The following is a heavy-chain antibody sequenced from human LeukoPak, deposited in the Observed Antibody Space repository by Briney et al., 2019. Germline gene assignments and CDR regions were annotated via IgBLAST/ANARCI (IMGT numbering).Heavy chain of an antibody. CDR1: GYTFTSYD. D-gene: IGHD5-12*01. CDR2: MNPNSGGT. J-gene: IGHJ6*03. V-gene: IGHV1-2*02. Sequence: ASVKVSCKASGYTFTSYDINWVRQATGQGLEWMGWMNPNSGGTNYAQKFQGRVTMTRDTSISTAYMELSRLRSDDTAVYYCAREMREVATIYVKYYYYYYMDVWGKGTTVTVSS. CDR3: AREMREVATIYVKYYYYYYMDV.